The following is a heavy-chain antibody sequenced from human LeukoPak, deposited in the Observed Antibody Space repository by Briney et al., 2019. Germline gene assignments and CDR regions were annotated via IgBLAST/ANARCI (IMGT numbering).Heavy chain of an antibody. CDR1: GFTFSSYA. CDR2: ISSNGGFT. CDR3: ARWRPIEYFDI. J-gene: IGHJ2*01. Sequence: GGSLRLSCAASGFTFSSYAMHWVRQAPGKGLEYVSAISSNGGFTYYADSVKGRFTISRDNSKNTLYLQMGSLRGEDMAVYYCARWRPIEYFDIWGRGTLVTVSS. V-gene: IGHV3-64*02. D-gene: IGHD1-26*01.